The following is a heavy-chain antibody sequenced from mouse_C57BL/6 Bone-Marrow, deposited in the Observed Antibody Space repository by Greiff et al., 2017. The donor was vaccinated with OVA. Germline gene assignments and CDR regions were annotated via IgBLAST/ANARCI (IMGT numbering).Heavy chain of an antibody. V-gene: IGHV7-1*01. CDR2: SRNKANDYTT. J-gene: IGHJ4*01. CDR1: GFTFSDFY. Sequence: EVQLVESGGGLVQSGRSLRLSCATSGFTFSDFYMEWVRQAPGKGLEWIAASRNKANDYTTEYSASVKGRFIVSRDTSQSILYLQMNALRAEDTAIYYCARDGGLAYAMDYWGQGTSVTVSS. D-gene: IGHD2-4*01. CDR3: ARDGGLAYAMDY.